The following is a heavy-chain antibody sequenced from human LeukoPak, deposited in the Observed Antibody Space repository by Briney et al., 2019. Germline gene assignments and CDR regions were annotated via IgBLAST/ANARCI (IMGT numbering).Heavy chain of an antibody. CDR2: ISSSSSTI. Sequence: GGSLRLSCAASGFTFSSYSMNWVRQAPGKGLEWVSYISSSSSTIYYADSVKGRFTISRDNAKNSLYLQMNSLRDEDTAVYYCARDGYSSSWFSGIDYWGQGTLVTVSS. V-gene: IGHV3-48*02. D-gene: IGHD6-13*01. J-gene: IGHJ4*02. CDR1: GFTFSSYS. CDR3: ARDGYSSSWFSGIDY.